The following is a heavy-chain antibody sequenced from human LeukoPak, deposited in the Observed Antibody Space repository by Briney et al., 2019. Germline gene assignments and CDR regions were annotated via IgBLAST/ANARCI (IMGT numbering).Heavy chain of an antibody. CDR2: ISANGGSA. V-gene: IGHV3-64*01. Sequence: GGSLRLSCAASGXTFSSYTMHWVRQAPGKGLEYVSAISANGGSAYYASSVRGRFTISRDNSKNTLYLQMGSLRAEDMAVYFCARAPQYYGSGLYYFDYWGQGTLVTVSS. D-gene: IGHD3-10*01. CDR1: GXTFSSYT. J-gene: IGHJ4*02. CDR3: ARAPQYYGSGLYYFDY.